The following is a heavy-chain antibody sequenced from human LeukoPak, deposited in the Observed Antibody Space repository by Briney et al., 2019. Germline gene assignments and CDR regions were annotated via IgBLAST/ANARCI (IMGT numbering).Heavy chain of an antibody. D-gene: IGHD6-19*01. J-gene: IGHJ3*02. CDR1: GYTFTSYA. V-gene: IGHV1-2*06. Sequence: GASVKVSCKASGYTFTSYAMNWVRQAPGLGLEWMGRINPNSGGTIYAQSFQGRVTMTRDTSINTVYMELSRLKSDDTAVYYCARDRIAVAEDFFDIWGQGTMVTVSS. CDR3: ARDRIAVAEDFFDI. CDR2: INPNSGGT.